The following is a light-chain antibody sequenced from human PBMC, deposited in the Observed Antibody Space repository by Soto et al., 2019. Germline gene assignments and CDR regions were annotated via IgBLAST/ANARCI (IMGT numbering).Light chain of an antibody. Sequence: EIVLTQSPGTLSLSPGERATLSCRASQSITSTYLAWYQQKPGQAPRLLIYGASSRATGIPDWFSGSGSGTDFTLTISRLEPEDFAVYYCQQYSSSPPFTFGPGTKVDIK. V-gene: IGKV3-20*01. J-gene: IGKJ3*01. CDR2: GAS. CDR3: QQYSSSPPFT. CDR1: QSITSTY.